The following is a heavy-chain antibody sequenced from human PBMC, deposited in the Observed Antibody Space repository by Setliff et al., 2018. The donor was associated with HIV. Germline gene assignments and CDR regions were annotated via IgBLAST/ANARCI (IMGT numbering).Heavy chain of an antibody. CDR1: GYTFTSYD. V-gene: IGHV1-18*01. J-gene: IGHJ6*03. CDR2: ISAYNGNT. D-gene: IGHD2-15*01. CDR3: ARDPPCSGGSCYPRDYYYYMDV. Sequence: ASVKVSCKASGYTFTSYDINWVRQATGQGLEWMGWISAYNGNTNYAQKLQGRVTMTTDTSTSTAYMELRSLRSDDTAVYYCARDPPCSGGSCYPRDYYYYMDVWGKGTTVTVSS.